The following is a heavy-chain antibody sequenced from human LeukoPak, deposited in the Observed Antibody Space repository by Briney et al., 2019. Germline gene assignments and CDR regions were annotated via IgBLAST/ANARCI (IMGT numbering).Heavy chain of an antibody. CDR3: ARGASNRFDY. Sequence: PGGSLRLSCAASGFTFSNYWMHWVRQAPGKGLVWVSRIYTDGSSTNYADSVKGRFTISRDNAKNTLYLQVNSLRAEDTAVYYCARGASNRFDYWGQGTLVTVSS. V-gene: IGHV3-74*01. CDR2: IYTDGSST. CDR1: GFTFSNYW. J-gene: IGHJ4*02. D-gene: IGHD1-14*01.